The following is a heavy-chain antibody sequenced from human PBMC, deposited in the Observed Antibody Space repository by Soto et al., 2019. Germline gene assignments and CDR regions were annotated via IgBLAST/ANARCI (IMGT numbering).Heavy chain of an antibody. CDR1: GGSISSYY. CDR3: ARQDQGPIDD. V-gene: IGHV4-59*08. J-gene: IGHJ4*02. Sequence: QVQLQESGPGLVKPSETLSLTCTVSGGSISSYYWSWIRQPPGKGLEWIGYIYYSGSTNYNPSLKRRVTISVDTSNNQFSLQLSSGTAADPAVYYCARQDQGPIDDWGQGTLVTVSS. CDR2: IYYSGST.